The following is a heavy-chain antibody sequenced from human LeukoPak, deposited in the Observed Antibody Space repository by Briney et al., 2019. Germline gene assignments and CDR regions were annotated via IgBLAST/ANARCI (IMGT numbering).Heavy chain of an antibody. Sequence: GESLKISCKGSGYSFTSYWIGWVRQMPGKGLEWMGIIFPGDFNTRYSPSFQGQVTISADKSISTAYLQWSSLKASDTAMYYCARPSSYYYDSSGPQWDAFDIWGQGTMVTVSS. CDR1: GYSFTSYW. CDR3: ARPSSYYYDSSGPQWDAFDI. CDR2: IFPGDFNT. D-gene: IGHD3-22*01. V-gene: IGHV5-51*01. J-gene: IGHJ3*02.